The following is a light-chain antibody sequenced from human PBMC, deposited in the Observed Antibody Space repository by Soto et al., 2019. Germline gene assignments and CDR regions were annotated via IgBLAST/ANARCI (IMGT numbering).Light chain of an antibody. Sequence: DILLTQSAGTMSLSPGERGPRSSLASQSVSNNYLAWYQQKPGHCPRLLIYGASNRATGIPDRLSGSGSGTDFTLTISRLEPEDFAVYYCQQYGSSGTFGQGTKVDIK. CDR1: QSVSNNY. J-gene: IGKJ1*01. CDR2: GAS. CDR3: QQYGSSGT. V-gene: IGKV3-20*01.